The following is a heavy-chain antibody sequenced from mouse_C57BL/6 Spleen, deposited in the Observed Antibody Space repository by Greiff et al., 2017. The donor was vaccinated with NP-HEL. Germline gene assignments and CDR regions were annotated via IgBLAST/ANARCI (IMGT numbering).Heavy chain of an antibody. J-gene: IGHJ1*03. V-gene: IGHV1-52*01. D-gene: IGHD1-1*01. CDR3: ARGGGTTVVRPYFDV. CDR1: GYTFTSYW. CDR2: IDPSDSET. Sequence: QVQLQQPGAELVRPGSSVKLSCKASGYTFTSYWMHWVKQRPIQGLEWIGNIDPSDSETHYNQKFKEKATLTVDKSSSTAYMQLSSLTSEDSAVYYCARGGGTTVVRPYFDVWGTGTTVTVSS.